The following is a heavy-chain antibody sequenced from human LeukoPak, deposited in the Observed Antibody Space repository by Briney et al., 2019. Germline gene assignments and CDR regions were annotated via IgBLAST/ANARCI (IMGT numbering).Heavy chain of an antibody. CDR2: INSDGSGT. J-gene: IGHJ4*02. V-gene: IGHV3-74*01. CDR1: GFTFSSYW. CDR3: AKDHVNAGRLDY. D-gene: IGHD6-13*01. Sequence: GGSLRLSCVASGFTFSSYWVHWVRQAPGKGLVWVSRINSDGSGTSYADSVKGRFTISRDNAKNTVYLQMDNLRAEDTALYYCAKDHVNAGRLDYWGQGTPVTVSS.